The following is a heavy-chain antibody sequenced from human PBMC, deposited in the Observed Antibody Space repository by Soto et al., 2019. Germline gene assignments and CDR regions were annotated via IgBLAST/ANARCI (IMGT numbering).Heavy chain of an antibody. Sequence: QVRLQESGPGLVKPSETLSLTWTVSGDSIRNYYWSWIRQLPGKGLDWIGYIYYSGNTNYNPSLKGCVTISVDPSKHEFSLRMKSVTPADTVVYYWVRDIYTFGVPSDAAYHSFGPWGQGTLVTVSS. D-gene: IGHD3-3*01. V-gene: IGHV4-59*01. CDR2: IYYSGNT. J-gene: IGHJ5*02. CDR1: GDSIRNYY. CDR3: VRDIYTFGVPSDAAYHSFGP.